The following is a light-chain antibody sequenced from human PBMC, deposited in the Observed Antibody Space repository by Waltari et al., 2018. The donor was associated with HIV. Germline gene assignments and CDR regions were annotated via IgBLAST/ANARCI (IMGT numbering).Light chain of an antibody. J-gene: IGKJ5*01. CDR1: QRISSY. Sequence: DLQMTQSPSSLSASVGVSVTITCRASQRISSYLNWYQQKPGKAPKLLIYAASSLQSGVPSRFSGSGSGTDFTLTISSLQPEDFATYFCQQSYSPPPITFGQGTRLEIK. CDR2: AAS. V-gene: IGKV1-39*01. CDR3: QQSYSPPPIT.